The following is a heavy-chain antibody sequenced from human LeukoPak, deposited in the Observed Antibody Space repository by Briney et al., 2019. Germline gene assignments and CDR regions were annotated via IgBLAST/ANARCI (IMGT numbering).Heavy chain of an antibody. Sequence: AETLRLSCAASGFTFSSYWMHWIRQAPGKGLVWVSRIDGDGSGTSYADSVKGRFTISRDNAKSTLYLQMNSLRVEDTGVYYCARVVDTVPYFDSWGQGTLVTVSS. CDR2: IDGDGSGT. V-gene: IGHV3-74*01. D-gene: IGHD4-17*01. CDR1: GFTFSSYW. J-gene: IGHJ4*02. CDR3: ARVVDTVPYFDS.